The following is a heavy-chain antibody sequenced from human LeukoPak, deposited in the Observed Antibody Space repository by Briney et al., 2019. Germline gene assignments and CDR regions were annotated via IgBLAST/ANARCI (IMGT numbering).Heavy chain of an antibody. CDR1: GFTFSSYS. Sequence: GSLRLSCAASGFTFSSYSMNWVRQAPGKGLEWVSSISSSSSYIYYADSVKGRFTISRDNAKNSLYLQMNSLRAEDTAVYYCWAHCTKGVCYGRGNWFDPWGQGTLVTVSS. V-gene: IGHV3-21*01. CDR3: WAHCTKGVCYGRGNWFDP. J-gene: IGHJ5*02. D-gene: IGHD2-8*01. CDR2: ISSSSSYI.